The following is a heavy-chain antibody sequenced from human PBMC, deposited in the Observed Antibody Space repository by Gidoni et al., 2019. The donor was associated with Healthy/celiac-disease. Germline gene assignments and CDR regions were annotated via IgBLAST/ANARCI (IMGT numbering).Heavy chain of an antibody. V-gene: IGHV3-48*02. Sequence: EVQLVESGGGLVQPGGSLRLSCAASGFTFRSDSMNWVRQAPGKGLEWVSYISSSSSTIYYADSVKGRFTISRDNAKNSLYLQMNSLRDEDTAVYYCARDYYDSSGYSPPFDYWGQGTLVTVSS. CDR1: GFTFRSDS. CDR2: ISSSSSTI. J-gene: IGHJ4*02. CDR3: ARDYYDSSGYSPPFDY. D-gene: IGHD3-22*01.